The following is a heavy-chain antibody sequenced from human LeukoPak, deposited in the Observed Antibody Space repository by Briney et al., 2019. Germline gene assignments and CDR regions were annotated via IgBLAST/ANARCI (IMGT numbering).Heavy chain of an antibody. CDR1: GFTFSDYY. CDR2: ISSSGSII. CDR3: ARARHSSGYYADTIDY. V-gene: IGHV3-11*01. J-gene: IGHJ4*02. Sequence: GGSLRLSCAASGFTFSDYYMSWIRQAPGKGLEWVSYISSSGSIIDYTDSVKGRFTVSRDNAKNSLYLQMNSLSAEDTAVYYRARARHSSGYYADTIDYWGQGTLVTVSS. D-gene: IGHD3-22*01.